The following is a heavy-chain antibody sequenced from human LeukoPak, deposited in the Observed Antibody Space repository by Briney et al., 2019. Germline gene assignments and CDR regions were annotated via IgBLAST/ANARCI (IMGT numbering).Heavy chain of an antibody. Sequence: ASVKVSCKASGYTFTSYDINWVRRATGQGLEWMGWMNPNSGYTGYAQKFQGRVTMTRNTSISTAYMELSSLRSEDTAVYYCARGPYYYGSELPFDPWGQGTLVTVSS. CDR1: GYTFTSYD. J-gene: IGHJ5*02. D-gene: IGHD3-10*01. V-gene: IGHV1-8*01. CDR2: MNPNSGYT. CDR3: ARGPYYYGSELPFDP.